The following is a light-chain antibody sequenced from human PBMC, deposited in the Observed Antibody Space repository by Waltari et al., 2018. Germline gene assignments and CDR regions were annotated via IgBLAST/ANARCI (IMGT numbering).Light chain of an antibody. CDR3: QQYNNWRT. V-gene: IGKV3-15*01. Sequence: EILMTQSPATLSVSPGEGATLSCRASQSISRNLAWYQQKPGQAPRLLIYGASTRAAGVPARFSGSVSGTEFTLTISSLQSEDFAVYYCQQYNNWRTFGQGTKLEIK. J-gene: IGKJ2*01. CDR2: GAS. CDR1: QSISRN.